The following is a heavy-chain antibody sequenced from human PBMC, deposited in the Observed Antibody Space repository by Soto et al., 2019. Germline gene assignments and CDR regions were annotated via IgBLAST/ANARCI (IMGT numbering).Heavy chain of an antibody. Sequence: LLQESGPGLVKPSETLSLTCTVSGVSISSINYYWGWIRQPPGTGLEWIGTIYYNGSTYYNPSLNSRVTISVDTSTNKFSLKLTSVTAADTAVYYCARRSGRAITWFDPWGQGTLVTVSS. D-gene: IGHD6-19*01. CDR3: ARRSGRAITWFDP. CDR1: GVSISSINYY. J-gene: IGHJ5*02. CDR2: IYYNGST. V-gene: IGHV4-39*01.